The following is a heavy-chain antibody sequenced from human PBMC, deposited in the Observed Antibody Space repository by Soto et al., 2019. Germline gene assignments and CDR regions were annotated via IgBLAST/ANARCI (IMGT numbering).Heavy chain of an antibody. Sequence: GGSLRLSCAASGFTFSSYAMSWVRQAPGKGLEWVSAISGSGGSTYYADSVKGRFTISRDNSKNTLYLQMNSLRAEDTAVYYCAKVERPPSSIAAREGPGVDYWGQGTLVTVSS. D-gene: IGHD6-6*01. J-gene: IGHJ4*02. CDR3: AKVERPPSSIAAREGPGVDY. CDR1: GFTFSSYA. V-gene: IGHV3-23*01. CDR2: ISGSGGST.